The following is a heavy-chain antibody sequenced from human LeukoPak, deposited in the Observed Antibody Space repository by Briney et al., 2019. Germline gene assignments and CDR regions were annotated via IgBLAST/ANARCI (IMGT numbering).Heavy chain of an antibody. CDR3: ARDSNRELWLGEIDY. J-gene: IGHJ4*02. V-gene: IGHV3-33*01. Sequence: GRSLRLSCAASGFTFSSYGMHWVRQAPGKGLEWVAVIRYDGSNKYYADSVKGRFTISRDNSKNTPYLQMNSLRAEDTAVYYCARDSNRELWLGEIDYWGQGTLVTVSS. CDR2: IRYDGSNK. D-gene: IGHD3-10*01. CDR1: GFTFSSYG.